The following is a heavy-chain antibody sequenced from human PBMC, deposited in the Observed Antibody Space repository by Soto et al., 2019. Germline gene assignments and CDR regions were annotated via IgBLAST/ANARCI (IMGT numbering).Heavy chain of an antibody. CDR2: ILVGGST. Sequence: LRLSCSASGFTCSSYDMSWVRQAPGKGLEWVSTILVGGSTHYPDSVKGRFTISRDNSKNTVFLQMNSLTAGDTAVYYCAKATATGGGAFDIRGKGTMVTVSS. J-gene: IGHJ3*02. CDR1: GFTCSSYD. D-gene: IGHD2-8*02. V-gene: IGHV3-23*01. CDR3: AKATATGGGAFDI.